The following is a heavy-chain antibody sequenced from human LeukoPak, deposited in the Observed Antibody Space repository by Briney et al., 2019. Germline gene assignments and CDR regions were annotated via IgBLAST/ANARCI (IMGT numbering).Heavy chain of an antibody. D-gene: IGHD2-15*01. V-gene: IGHV3-7*01. J-gene: IGHJ4*02. Sequence: GGSLRLSCAASGFSFSSYWMSWVRQAPGKGLEWVATIKQDGGEKYYVDSVKGRFTISRDNAKNSLFLQMNSLRAGDTAVYYCAREGEYYCSGGSCYSGIHFDYWGQGTLVTVSS. CDR1: GFSFSSYW. CDR3: AREGEYYCSGGSCYSGIHFDY. CDR2: IKQDGGEK.